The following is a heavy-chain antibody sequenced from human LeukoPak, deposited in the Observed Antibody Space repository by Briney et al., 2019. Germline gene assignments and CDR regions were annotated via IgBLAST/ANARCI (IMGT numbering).Heavy chain of an antibody. CDR2: IYYTGST. CDR3: ASYTTVTYHFDY. J-gene: IGHJ4*02. V-gene: IGHV4-39*01. D-gene: IGHD4-17*01. CDR1: GDSISSSSYY. Sequence: SETLSLTCTVSGDSISSSSYYWGWIRQPPGKGLEWIGSIYYTGSTYYNPSLKSRVTISLDTSKNQFSLKLSSVAAADTAVYYCASYTTVTYHFDYWGQGTLVTVSS.